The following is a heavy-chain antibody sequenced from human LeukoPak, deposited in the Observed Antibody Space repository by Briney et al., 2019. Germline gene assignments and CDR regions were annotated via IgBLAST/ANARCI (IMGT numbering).Heavy chain of an antibody. CDR3: ARDKAMDDY. Sequence: GGSLRPSCAASGFTFSSYAMSWVRQAPGKGLEWVSYITSSSTTIYYADSVKGRFTISRDNAKNSLYLQMNSLRVEDTAVYYCARDKAMDDYWGQGTLVTVSS. V-gene: IGHV3-48*01. CDR2: ITSSSTTI. CDR1: GFTFSSYA. D-gene: IGHD5-18*01. J-gene: IGHJ4*02.